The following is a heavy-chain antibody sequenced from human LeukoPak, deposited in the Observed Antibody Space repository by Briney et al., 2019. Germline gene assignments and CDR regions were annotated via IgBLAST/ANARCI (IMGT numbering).Heavy chain of an antibody. CDR2: IYHSGST. CDR3: ARTRGSTSPFDY. J-gene: IGHJ4*02. Sequence: PSQPLSLTCALSGRSISRGGYSWSRIRQPPGKGLEWIGYIYHSGSTYYNPSLKSQVTISVDRSKNQFSLKLSSVTAADTAVYYCARTRGSTSPFDYWGQGTLVTVSS. V-gene: IGHV4-30-2*01. CDR1: GRSISRGGYS. D-gene: IGHD2-2*01.